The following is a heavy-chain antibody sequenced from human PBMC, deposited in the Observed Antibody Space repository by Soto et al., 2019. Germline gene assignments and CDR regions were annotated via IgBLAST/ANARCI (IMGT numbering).Heavy chain of an antibody. V-gene: IGHV1-69*06. J-gene: IGHJ5*02. D-gene: IGHD2-15*01. Sequence: QVHLVQSGAEVKKPGSSVKVSCKASGATSGNFAMTWVRQAPGQGLEWMGGIIPIFGTTNSAQKFQGRVTFTADKSARTAYMELDSLTSEDTAVYYCATESGQYQISGQSWLDPWGQGTLITVSS. CDR2: IIPIFGTT. CDR3: ATESGQYQISGQSWLDP. CDR1: GATSGNFA.